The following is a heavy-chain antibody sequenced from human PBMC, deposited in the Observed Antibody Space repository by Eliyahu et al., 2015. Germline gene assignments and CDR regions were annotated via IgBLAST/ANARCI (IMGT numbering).Heavy chain of an antibody. CDR1: GXTFXDYD. CDR3: TRSRYHGAGSSLSDY. D-gene: IGHD3-10*01. V-gene: IGHV3-49*04. J-gene: IGHJ4*02. Sequence: EVQLVESGGGLVQPGRSLRLXCTASGXTFXDYDMXWVRQAPGKGLEWVGFISGKAYGGTTEYAASVKGRFTISRDDSKSIAYLQTNSLKTEDTAVYYCTRSRYHGAGSSLSDYWGQGTLVTVSS. CDR2: ISGKAYGGTT.